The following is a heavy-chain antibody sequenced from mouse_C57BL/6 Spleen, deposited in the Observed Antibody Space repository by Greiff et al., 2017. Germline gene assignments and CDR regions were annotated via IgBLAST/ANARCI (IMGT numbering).Heavy chain of an antibody. CDR1: GFTFSSYT. Sequence: EVQVVESGGGLVKPGGSLKLSCAASGFTFSSYTMSWVRQTPEKWLEWVATIGGGGGNTSYPDSVKGRFTISRDNAKNTLYLQMSSLGSADSSLYYCARRTEAMGYWGQGTSVTVAS. CDR3: ARRTEAMGY. V-gene: IGHV5-9*01. J-gene: IGHJ4*01. CDR2: IGGGGGNT.